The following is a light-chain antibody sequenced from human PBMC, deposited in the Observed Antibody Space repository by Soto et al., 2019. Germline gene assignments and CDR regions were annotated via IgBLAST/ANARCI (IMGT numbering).Light chain of an antibody. J-gene: IGKJ2*01. CDR2: WAS. Sequence: DIVMTQSPESLAVSLGERATINCKSSQSVLYSSNNKNYLAWYQQKVGQPPKLLFYWASTRESGVRDRFSGSGSGTDFTLTISSLQAEDVAVYYCQQYYSSPPTFGQGTKLEIK. V-gene: IGKV4-1*01. CDR3: QQYYSSPPT. CDR1: QSVLYSSNNKNY.